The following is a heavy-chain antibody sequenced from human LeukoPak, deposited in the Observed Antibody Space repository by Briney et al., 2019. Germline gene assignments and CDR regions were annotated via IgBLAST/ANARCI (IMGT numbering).Heavy chain of an antibody. CDR2: IIPIFGTA. Sequence: SVKVSCKVSGGTFSSYAISWVRQAPGQGLEWMGGIIPIFGTANYAQKLQGRVTMTTDTSTSTAYMELRSLRSDDTAVYYCARDTPFENIVVVVAAPEYFDYWGQGTLVTVSS. CDR1: GGTFSSYA. CDR3: ARDTPFENIVVVVAAPEYFDY. J-gene: IGHJ4*02. V-gene: IGHV1-69*05. D-gene: IGHD2-15*01.